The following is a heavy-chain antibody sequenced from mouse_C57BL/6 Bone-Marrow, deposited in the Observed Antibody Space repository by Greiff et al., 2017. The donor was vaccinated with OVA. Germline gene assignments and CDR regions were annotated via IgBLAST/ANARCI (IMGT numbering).Heavy chain of an antibody. CDR3: ARREGYYAMDY. CDR1: GFTFSAYY. CDR2: ISNGGGST. J-gene: IGHJ4*01. Sequence: EVQGVESGGGLVQPGGSLKLSCAASGFTFSAYYMYWVRQTPEKRLEWVAYISNGGGSTYYPDTVKGRFTISRDNAKNTLYLQMSRLKSEDTAMYYCARREGYYAMDYWGQGTSVTVSS. V-gene: IGHV5-12*01.